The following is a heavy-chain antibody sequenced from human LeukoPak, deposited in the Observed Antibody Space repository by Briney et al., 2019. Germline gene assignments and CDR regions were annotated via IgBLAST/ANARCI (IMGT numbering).Heavy chain of an antibody. V-gene: IGHV4-61*02. J-gene: IGHJ6*03. D-gene: IGHD3-9*01. CDR3: AREPRSTYYDILTGQKKYYYYMDV. CDR2: IYTSGST. CDR1: GGSISGGSYY. Sequence: SETLSLTCTVSGGSISGGSYYWSWIRQPAGKGLEWIGRIYTSGSTNYNPSLKSRVTISVDTSKNQFSLKLSSVTAADTAVYYCAREPRSTYYDILTGQKKYYYYMDVWGKGTTVTISS.